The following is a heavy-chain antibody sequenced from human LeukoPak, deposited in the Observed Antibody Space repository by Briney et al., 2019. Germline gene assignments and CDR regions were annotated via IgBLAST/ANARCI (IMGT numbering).Heavy chain of an antibody. CDR3: AACSTTSCYRGWFDP. Sequence: GGSLRLSCAASGFTFSSYAMSWVRQAPGKGLEWVSAISGGGGTTYYADSVKGRFTISRDNSKNTLYLQMNSLRAEDTAVYYCAACSTTSCYRGWFDPWGQGTLVTVSS. CDR1: GFTFSSYA. D-gene: IGHD2-2*01. CDR2: ISGGGGTT. J-gene: IGHJ5*02. V-gene: IGHV3-23*01.